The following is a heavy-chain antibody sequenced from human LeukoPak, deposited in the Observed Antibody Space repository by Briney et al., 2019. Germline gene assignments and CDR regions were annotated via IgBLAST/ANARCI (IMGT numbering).Heavy chain of an antibody. CDR2: IIPILGIA. J-gene: IGHJ4*02. V-gene: IGHV1-69*04. CDR3: ASSGGLLWFGTFDY. D-gene: IGHD3-10*01. CDR1: GGTFSSYA. Sequence: SVKVSCKASGGTFSSYAISWVRQAPGQGLEWMGRIIPILGIANYAQKFQGRVSITADKSTSTAYMELSSLRSEDTAVYYCASSGGLLWFGTFDYWGQGTPVTVSS.